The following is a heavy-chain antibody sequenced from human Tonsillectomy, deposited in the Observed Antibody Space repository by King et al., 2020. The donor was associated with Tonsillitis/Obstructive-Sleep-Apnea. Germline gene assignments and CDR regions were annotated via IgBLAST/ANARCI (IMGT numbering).Heavy chain of an antibody. Sequence: VQLQQSGPGLVKPSQTLSLTCAISGDSVSSSSAAWNWIRQSPSRGLEWLGRTYYSSKWYNDYAVSVKSRITINPDTSKNHFSLELNSVTPEDAAVYYCAGDRLLTGTRGYFDSWGQGTLVTVSS. CDR2: TYYSSKWYN. CDR3: AGDRLLTGTRGYFDS. CDR1: GDSVSSSSAA. J-gene: IGHJ4*02. V-gene: IGHV6-1*01. D-gene: IGHD1-20*01.